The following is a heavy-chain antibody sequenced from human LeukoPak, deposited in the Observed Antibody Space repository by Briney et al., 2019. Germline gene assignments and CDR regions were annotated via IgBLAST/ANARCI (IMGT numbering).Heavy chain of an antibody. D-gene: IGHD1-1*01. V-gene: IGHV1-8*01. CDR1: GYTFTSYD. CDR2: MNPNSGNT. Sequence: APVKVSCKASGYTFTSYDINWVRQATGQGLEWMGWMNPNSGNTGYAQKFQGRVTMTRNTSISTAYMELSSLRSEDTAVYYCATAAAATNWYNWFDPWGQGTLVTVSS. J-gene: IGHJ5*02. CDR3: ATAAAATNWYNWFDP.